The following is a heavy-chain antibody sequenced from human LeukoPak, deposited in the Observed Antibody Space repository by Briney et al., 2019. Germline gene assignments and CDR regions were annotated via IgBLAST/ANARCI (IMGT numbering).Heavy chain of an antibody. V-gene: IGHV4-59*01. CDR1: GFTFSSYA. D-gene: IGHD3-22*01. Sequence: GSLRLSCAASGFTFSSYAMSWVRQPPGKGLEWIGSIYYSGSTYYNPSLKSRVTISLDTSKNQFSLNLSSVTAADTALYYCARGVDYYDPSGYYSAFDFWGQGTLVTVSS. J-gene: IGHJ4*02. CDR3: ARGVDYYDPSGYYSAFDF. CDR2: IYYSGST.